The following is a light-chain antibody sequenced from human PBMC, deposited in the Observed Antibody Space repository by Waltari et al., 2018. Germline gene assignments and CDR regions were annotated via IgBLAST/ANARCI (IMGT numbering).Light chain of an antibody. J-gene: IGKJ4*01. CDR2: GTS. Sequence: EVVLTQSPGTLSLSPGERATLSCRASQNIRSNYLAWYQQRPGQAPRLLIYGTSTRASGIPDRFSGSGSGTYFTLTITRLEPEDFAVYYCQQYVSSPLTFGGGTRVEIK. V-gene: IGKV3-20*01. CDR1: QNIRSNY. CDR3: QQYVSSPLT.